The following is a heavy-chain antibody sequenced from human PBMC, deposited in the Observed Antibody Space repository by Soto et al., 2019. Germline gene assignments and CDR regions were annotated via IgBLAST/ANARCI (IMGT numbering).Heavy chain of an antibody. J-gene: IGHJ4*02. Sequence: NPSETLSLTCTVPVASISNHYWSGIRQPAGKGLECLGRIYASGTTTYNPSLRSRVTMSVDTSKNQFSLNLNSVTAADTAVYYCARESRSELGTVEYWGQGTLVTVSS. CDR2: IYASGTT. CDR3: ARESRSELGTVEY. V-gene: IGHV4-4*07. CDR1: VASISNHY. D-gene: IGHD1-1*01.